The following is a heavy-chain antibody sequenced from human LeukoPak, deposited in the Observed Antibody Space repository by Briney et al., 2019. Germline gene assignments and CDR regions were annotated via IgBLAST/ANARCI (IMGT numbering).Heavy chain of an antibody. Sequence: SETLSLTCTVSGGSFSRGSDNWTWVRQPLGKGLEYIGFVSNSGTTHYNDSLKTRVTISLDTSKNQFSLKLTSVTAADTAVYYCARDIVRSDGYNYNPWGQGALVTVSS. D-gene: IGHD5-24*01. CDR2: VSNSGTT. J-gene: IGHJ5*02. CDR3: ARDIVRSDGYNYNP. CDR1: GGSFSRGSDN. V-gene: IGHV4-61*01.